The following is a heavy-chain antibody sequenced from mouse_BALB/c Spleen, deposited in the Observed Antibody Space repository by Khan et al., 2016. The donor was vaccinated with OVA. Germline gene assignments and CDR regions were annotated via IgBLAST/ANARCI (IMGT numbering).Heavy chain of an antibody. CDR3: ARDYYGNCYFDY. J-gene: IGHJ2*01. CDR2: ISYDGTN. D-gene: IGHD1-1*01. Sequence: EVKLEESGPGLVKPSQSLSLTCSVTGYSITSGYYWNWIRQFPGNKLEWMGYISYDGTNNYNPSLKNRISITRDTSKNQFFLKLNSVTTEDTTTYYCARDYYGNCYFDYWGQGTTLTVSS. V-gene: IGHV3-6*02. CDR1: GYSITSGYY.